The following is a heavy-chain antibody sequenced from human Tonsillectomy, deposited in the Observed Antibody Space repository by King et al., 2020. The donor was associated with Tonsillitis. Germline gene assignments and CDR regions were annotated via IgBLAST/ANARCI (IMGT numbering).Heavy chain of an antibody. CDR3: ARGYSYGSEEFDY. CDR1: GGSISSGSYY. CDR2: IYTKGGT. V-gene: IGHV4-61*02. Sequence: VQLQESGPGLVKPSQTLSLTCTVSGGSISSGSYYWSWIRQPAGKGLEWIGRIYTKGGTNYNPSLKSRVTMSVDTSKNQVSLKLSSVTAADTAVYYCARGYSYGSEEFDYWGQGTLVTVSS. J-gene: IGHJ4*02. D-gene: IGHD5-18*01.